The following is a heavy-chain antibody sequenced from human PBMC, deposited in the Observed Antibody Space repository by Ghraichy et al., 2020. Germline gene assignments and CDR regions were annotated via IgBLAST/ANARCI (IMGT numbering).Heavy chain of an antibody. V-gene: IGHV3-74*01. CDR3: VRGAPFDY. CDR1: GFTFRSDW. Sequence: GGSLRLSCGASGFTFRSDWMHWVRQLPGKGLVWVARINSDGSSTAYADSVKGRFTISRDNAKNTLFLQMNNLRAEDTAVYYCVRGAPFDYWGQGTLVTVSS. J-gene: IGHJ4*02. CDR2: INSDGSST.